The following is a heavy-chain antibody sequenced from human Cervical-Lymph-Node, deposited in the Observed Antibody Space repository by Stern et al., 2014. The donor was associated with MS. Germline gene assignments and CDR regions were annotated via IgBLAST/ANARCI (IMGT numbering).Heavy chain of an antibody. Sequence: VQLVESGAEVKKPGSSVKVSCKASGGNFKRNAISWVRPAPGQGLEWMGGIIPIIATVNYAQKVQGRVTITADESTSTVYMKVSSLRSEDTAMYYCARDRAAAVGIGYYYGMDVWGQGTTVTVSS. D-gene: IGHD6-13*01. CDR3: ARDRAAAVGIGYYYGMDV. V-gene: IGHV1-69*01. J-gene: IGHJ6*02. CDR2: IIPIIATV. CDR1: GGNFKRNA.